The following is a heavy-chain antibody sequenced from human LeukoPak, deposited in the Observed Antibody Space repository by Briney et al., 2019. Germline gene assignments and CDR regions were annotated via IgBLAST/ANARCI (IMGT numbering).Heavy chain of an antibody. J-gene: IGHJ4*02. Sequence: GGSLRLSCAASGFTFSSYGMHWVRQAPGKGLEWVAVIWYDGSNKYYADSVKGRFTISRDNSKNTLYLQMNSLRAEDTAVYYCARDASGSYFNELDYWGQGTLVTVSS. D-gene: IGHD1-26*01. V-gene: IGHV3-33*01. CDR1: GFTFSSYG. CDR2: IWYDGSNK. CDR3: ARDASGSYFNELDY.